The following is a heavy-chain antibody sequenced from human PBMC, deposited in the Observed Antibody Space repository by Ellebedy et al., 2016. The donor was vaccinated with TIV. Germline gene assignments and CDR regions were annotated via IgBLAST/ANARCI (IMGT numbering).Heavy chain of an antibody. CDR3: ARTHGDSSGYYFDY. D-gene: IGHD3-22*01. Sequence: GGSLRLSCAASEFTFSSYSMNWVRQAPGKGLEWVSSISSSSGYIYYADSVKGRFTISRGNAKNSLFLQMNSLRAEDTAVYYCARTHGDSSGYYFDYWGQGTLVTVSS. CDR1: EFTFSSYS. CDR2: ISSSSGYI. V-gene: IGHV3-21*01. J-gene: IGHJ4*02.